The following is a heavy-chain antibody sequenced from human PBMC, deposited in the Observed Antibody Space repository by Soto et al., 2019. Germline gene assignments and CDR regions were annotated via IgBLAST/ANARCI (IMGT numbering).Heavy chain of an antibody. V-gene: IGHV3-21*01. J-gene: IGHJ5*02. CDR2: ISSNSAYI. D-gene: IGHD6-13*01. Sequence: GGSLRLSCAASGFTFRSFTMNWVRQAPGKGPEWVSTISSNSAYIYYTDALRGRFTISRDNAKNSLHLQMNSLRAEDTAVYYCTRDASRDSSARGWFDPWGPGTLVTVSS. CDR1: GFTFRSFT. CDR3: TRDASRDSSARGWFDP.